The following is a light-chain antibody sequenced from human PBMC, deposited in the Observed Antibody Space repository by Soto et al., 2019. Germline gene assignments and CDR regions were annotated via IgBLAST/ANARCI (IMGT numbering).Light chain of an antibody. CDR1: SSNIGNNY. Sequence: QSVLTQSPSVSAAPGQKVTISCSGSSSNIGNNYVSWYQQLPGTAPKLLIYDNNKRPSGIPDRFSGSKSGTSGTLDITGLQRGDEADYYCATWDGSLPGEVFGGGTKLTVL. V-gene: IGLV1-51*01. CDR3: ATWDGSLPGEV. CDR2: DNN. J-gene: IGLJ2*01.